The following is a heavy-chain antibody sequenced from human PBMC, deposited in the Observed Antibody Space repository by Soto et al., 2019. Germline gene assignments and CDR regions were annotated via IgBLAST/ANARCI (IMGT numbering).Heavy chain of an antibody. CDR1: GFTFSSYS. D-gene: IGHD3-10*01. J-gene: IGHJ5*02. Sequence: EVQLVESGGGLVKPGGSLRLSCAASGFTFSSYSMNWVRQAPGKGLEWVSSISSSSSYIYYADSVKGRFTISRDNAKNSLYLQMNSLRAEDTAVYYCARDQYYYGSGSYLFDPWGQGTLVTVSS. V-gene: IGHV3-21*01. CDR2: ISSSSSYI. CDR3: ARDQYYYGSGSYLFDP.